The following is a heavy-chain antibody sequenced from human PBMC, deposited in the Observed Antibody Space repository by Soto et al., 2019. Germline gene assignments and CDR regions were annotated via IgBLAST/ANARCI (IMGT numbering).Heavy chain of an antibody. Sequence: SVKVSCKASGGTFSSYAISWVRQAPGQGLEWMGGIIPIFGTANYAQKFQGRVTITADESTSTAYMELSSLRSEDTAVYYCARATQSLLFGDIGMDVWGQGTKVTVSS. V-gene: IGHV1-69*13. J-gene: IGHJ6*02. CDR3: ARATQSLLFGDIGMDV. D-gene: IGHD3-10*01. CDR1: GGTFSSYA. CDR2: IIPIFGTA.